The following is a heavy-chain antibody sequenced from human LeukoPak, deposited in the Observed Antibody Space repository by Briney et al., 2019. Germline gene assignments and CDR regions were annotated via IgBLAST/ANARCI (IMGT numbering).Heavy chain of an antibody. CDR3: ARDRARSSSWSHFDY. CDR1: GFTFSSYA. D-gene: IGHD6-13*01. V-gene: IGHV3-23*01. Sequence: PGGSLRLSCAASGFTFSSYAMSWVRQAPGKGLEWVSAISGSGGSTYYADSVKGRFTISRDNSKNTLYLQMDSLRAEDTAVYYCARDRARSSSWSHFDYWGQGTLVTVSS. CDR2: ISGSGGST. J-gene: IGHJ4*02.